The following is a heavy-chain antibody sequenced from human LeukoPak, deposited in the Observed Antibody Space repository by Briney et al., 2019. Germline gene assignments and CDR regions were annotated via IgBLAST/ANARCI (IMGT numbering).Heavy chain of an antibody. CDR2: IYYSGST. Sequence: SETLSLTCTVSGGSISSSSYYWGWIRQPPGKGLEWIGSIYYSGSTYYNPSLKSRVTISVDTSKNQFSLKLSSVTAADTAVYYCARRAYYYGSGSYQHYYYYYMGVWDKGTTVTVS. CDR3: ARRAYYYGSGSYQHYYYYYMGV. D-gene: IGHD3-10*01. J-gene: IGHJ6*03. CDR1: GGSISSSSYY. V-gene: IGHV4-39*01.